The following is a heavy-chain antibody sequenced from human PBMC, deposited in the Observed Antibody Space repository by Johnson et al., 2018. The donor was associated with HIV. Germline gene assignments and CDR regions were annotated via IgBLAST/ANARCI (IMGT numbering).Heavy chain of an antibody. CDR3: TTDADSSSWNDAFDI. Sequence: EVQLVESGGGLVQPGGSLRLSCAASGFSVSSKYMSWVRQAPGKGLEWVSVIYSGGSTFYADSVKGRFTISRDNSGNTLYLQMNSLKTEDTAVYYCTTDADSSSWNDAFDIWGQGTMVTVSS. J-gene: IGHJ3*02. CDR1: GFSVSSKY. D-gene: IGHD6-13*01. CDR2: IYSGGST. V-gene: IGHV3-66*01.